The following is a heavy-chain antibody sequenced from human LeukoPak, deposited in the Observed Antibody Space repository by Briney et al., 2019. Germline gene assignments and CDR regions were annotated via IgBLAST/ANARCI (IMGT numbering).Heavy chain of an antibody. CDR2: ISYDGSNK. Sequence: GGSLRLSCAASGFTYSSYAMHWVRQAPGKGLEWVAVISYDGSNKYYADSVKGRFTISRDNSKNTLYLQMNSLRAEDTAVYYCAREILRRAFDIWGQGTMVTVSS. CDR3: AREILRRAFDI. D-gene: IGHD3-3*01. V-gene: IGHV3-30-3*01. J-gene: IGHJ3*02. CDR1: GFTYSSYA.